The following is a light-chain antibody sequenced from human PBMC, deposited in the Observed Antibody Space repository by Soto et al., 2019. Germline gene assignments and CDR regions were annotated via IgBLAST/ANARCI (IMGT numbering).Light chain of an antibody. J-gene: IGKJ1*01. CDR2: LGS. Sequence: DIVMTQSPLSLPVTPGEPASISCRSSQSLLHSNGYNYLDWYLQKPGQSPQLLIYLGSYRASGVPDRFSGSGSGTDFTLKISRVEAEDVGVYYCMQALQTRTCGQGTKVEI. CDR3: MQALQTRT. V-gene: IGKV2-28*01. CDR1: QSLLHSNGYNY.